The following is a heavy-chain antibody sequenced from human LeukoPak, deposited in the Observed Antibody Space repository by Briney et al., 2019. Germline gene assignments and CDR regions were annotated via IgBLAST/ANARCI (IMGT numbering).Heavy chain of an antibody. CDR2: INHSGST. CDR3: ARHRRITMVRGVRAFDI. Sequence: PSEALSLTCAVYGGSFSGYYWSWIRQPPGKGLEWIGEINHSGSTNYNPSLKSRVTISVDTSKNQFSLKLSTVTAADTAVYYCARHRRITMVRGVRAFDIWGQGTMVTVSS. D-gene: IGHD3-10*01. V-gene: IGHV4-34*01. CDR1: GGSFSGYY. J-gene: IGHJ3*02.